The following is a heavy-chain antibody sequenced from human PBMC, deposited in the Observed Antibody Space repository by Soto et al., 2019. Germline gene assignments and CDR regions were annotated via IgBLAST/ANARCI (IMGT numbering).Heavy chain of an antibody. CDR3: AGGVGAIYFDY. D-gene: IGHD1-26*01. Sequence: GGSLRLSCSASGFTLSSYAMHWVRQAPGKGLEWVAVISYDGSNKYYADSVKGRFTISRDNSKNTLYLQMNSLRAEDTAVYYCAGGVGAIYFDYWGQGTLVTVSS. V-gene: IGHV3-30-3*01. J-gene: IGHJ4*02. CDR2: ISYDGSNK. CDR1: GFTLSSYA.